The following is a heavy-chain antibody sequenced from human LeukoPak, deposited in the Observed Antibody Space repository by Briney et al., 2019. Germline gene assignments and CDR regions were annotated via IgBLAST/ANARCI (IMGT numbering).Heavy chain of an antibody. CDR2: VNLQGST. CDR3: ARERGPYRPLDY. Sequence: SETLSLTCGVYGGSISNTNWWTWVRQPPGNGLEWIGEVNLQGSTNYNPSLKSRVAISVDKSENHISLKLTSVTAADTAVYYCARERGPYRPLDYSGQGTLVTVAS. J-gene: IGHJ4*02. CDR1: GGSISNTNW. V-gene: IGHV4-4*02.